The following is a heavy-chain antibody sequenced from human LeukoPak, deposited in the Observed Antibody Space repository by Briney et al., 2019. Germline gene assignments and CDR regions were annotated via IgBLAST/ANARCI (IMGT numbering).Heavy chain of an antibody. J-gene: IGHJ6*03. D-gene: IGHD3-9*01. CDR2: INPNSGGT. CDR3: ARGYKKPTYYDILTGYYTYYYYYMDV. CDR1: GYTFTGYY. Sequence: RASVKVSCKASGYTFTGYYMHWVRQAPGQGLEWMGWINPNSGGTNYAQKFQGRVTMTRDTSISTAYMELSRLRSDDTAVYYCARGYKKPTYYDILTGYYTYYYYYMDVWGKGTTVTVSS. V-gene: IGHV1-2*02.